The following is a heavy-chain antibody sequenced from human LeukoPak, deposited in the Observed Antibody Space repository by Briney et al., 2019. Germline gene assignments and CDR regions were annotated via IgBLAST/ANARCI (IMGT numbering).Heavy chain of an antibody. CDR3: AKVAGYSSSWYWFDP. CDR1: GFTFSSYA. J-gene: IGHJ5*02. CDR2: ISASGSST. D-gene: IGHD6-13*01. V-gene: IGHV3-23*01. Sequence: GGSLRLSCAASGFTFSSYAMNWVRQAPGKGLEWVSGISASGSSTYYADSVKGRFTISRDNSKNTLYLQMNSLRAEDTAVYYCAKVAGYSSSWYWFDPWGQGTLVTVSS.